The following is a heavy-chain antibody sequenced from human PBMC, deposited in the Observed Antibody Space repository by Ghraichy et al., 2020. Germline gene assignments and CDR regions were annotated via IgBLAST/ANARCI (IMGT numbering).Heavy chain of an antibody. D-gene: IGHD1-26*01. J-gene: IGHJ3*02. V-gene: IGHV4-39*07. Sequence: SETLSLTCSVSGDSVSSSPYYWGWVRQPPGLGLEWITSIYLTGTTYYNPSLKGRVTMSVDTSTNQFSLRLTSVTAADAAVYYCARGRPPLSVSYPDAFDIWGQRTMSTVSS. CDR1: GDSVSSSPYY. CDR2: IYLTGTT. CDR3: ARGRPPLSVSYPDAFDI.